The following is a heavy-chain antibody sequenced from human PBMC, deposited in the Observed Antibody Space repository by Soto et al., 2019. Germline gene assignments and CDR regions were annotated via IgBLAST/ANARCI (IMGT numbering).Heavy chain of an antibody. Sequence: GGSLRLSCAASGFTFSTHAMSWVRQAPGKGLEWVSSISSGGTTTFYAASVEGRFTISRDKSKNTLYLQMNSLRADDTAVYYCAREGGSIGGWFGRKFDSWGQGTQVTVSS. CDR1: GFTFSTHA. CDR2: ISSGGTTT. V-gene: IGHV3-23*01. J-gene: IGHJ4*02. D-gene: IGHD6-19*01. CDR3: AREGGSIGGWFGRKFDS.